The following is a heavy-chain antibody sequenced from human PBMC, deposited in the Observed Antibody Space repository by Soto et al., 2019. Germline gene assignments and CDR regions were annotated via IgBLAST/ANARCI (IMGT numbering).Heavy chain of an antibody. CDR1: GLTFSSYG. CDR2: VSYDGGIK. V-gene: IGHV3-30*18. CDR3: AKDTKGCSSSSCYGTLRIDF. J-gene: IGHJ4*02. D-gene: IGHD2-2*01. Sequence: GCSMKLSYAGCGLTFSSYGIHWVHQDPGKGLEWVAGVSYDGGIKYYLDSVKGRFTISRDNSKNTLYLQVNSLRAEDTAVYYCAKDTKGCSSSSCYGTLRIDFWGQGTLVTVSS.